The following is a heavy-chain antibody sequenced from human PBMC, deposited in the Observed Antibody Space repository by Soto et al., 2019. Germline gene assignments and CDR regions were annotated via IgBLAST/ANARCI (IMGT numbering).Heavy chain of an antibody. CDR2: IKEDGSEK. V-gene: IGHV3-7*01. D-gene: IGHD2-15*01. CDR3: SRDVVVGAKALNY. J-gene: IGHJ4*02. Sequence: GGSLRLSCAASGFTFSNYWMTWVRQAPGKGLEWVANIKEDGSEKHYVDSVKGRFTISRDDAKNSLYLQMNSLRVEDTAVYFCSRDVVVGAKALNYWGQGALVTVSS. CDR1: GFTFSNYW.